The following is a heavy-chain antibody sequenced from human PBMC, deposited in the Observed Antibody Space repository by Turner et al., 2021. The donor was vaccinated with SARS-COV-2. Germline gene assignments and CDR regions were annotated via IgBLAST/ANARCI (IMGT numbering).Heavy chain of an antibody. CDR3: VGAFLGN. Sequence: EVQLVESGGVLVKPGGSLRPSCAASGFTFANVWMSWGRQAQGRGMEWVVHNASNTDGGATYYAAPVKGRITISRDDSKTTLLLQMTSLKAEDTAVYYCVGAFLGNWGQGTLVTVSS. J-gene: IGHJ4*02. V-gene: IGHV3-15*04. CDR1: GFTFANVW. CDR2: NASNTDGGAT. D-gene: IGHD3-16*01.